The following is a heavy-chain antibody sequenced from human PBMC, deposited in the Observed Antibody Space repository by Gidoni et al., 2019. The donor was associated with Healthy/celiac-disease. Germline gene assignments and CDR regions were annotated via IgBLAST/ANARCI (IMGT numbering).Heavy chain of an antibody. CDR1: GGSISSSSYY. V-gene: IGHV4-39*01. J-gene: IGHJ6*03. CDR3: ASLTTHIDNYYYYYMDV. Sequence: QLQLQESGPGLVKPSETLSLTCTVSGGSISSSSYYWGWIRQPPGKGLEWIGSIYYCGSTYYNPSLKSRVTISVDTSKNQFSLKLSSVTAADTAVYYCASLTTHIDNYYYYYMDVWGKGTTVTVSS. CDR2: IYYCGST. D-gene: IGHD4-4*01.